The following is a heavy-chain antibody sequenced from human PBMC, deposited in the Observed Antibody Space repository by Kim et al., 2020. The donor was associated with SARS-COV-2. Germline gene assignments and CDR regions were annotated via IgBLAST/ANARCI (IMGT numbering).Heavy chain of an antibody. CDR3: AKDESPPAAGYYFDS. J-gene: IGHJ4*01. CDR1: GFTFSSYA. CDR2: ISGSGSTT. V-gene: IGHV3-23*01. D-gene: IGHD6-13*01. Sequence: GGSLSLSCAASGFTFSSYAMSWVRQAPGKGLEWISSISGSGSTTYNADSVKSRFTISSNNSKNTLYMQMNSMAAENTAVYSWAKDESPPAAGYYFDSLD.